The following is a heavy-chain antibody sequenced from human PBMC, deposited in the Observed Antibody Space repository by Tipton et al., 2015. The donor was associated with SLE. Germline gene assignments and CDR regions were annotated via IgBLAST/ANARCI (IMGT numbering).Heavy chain of an antibody. D-gene: IGHD2-15*01. CDR1: GDSISSSHW. Sequence: TLSLTCAVFGDSISSSHWWTWVRQPPGKGLEWIGETYHSGTTNYNSSLKSRVTMSVDKSKNQFSLNLSSVTAADTALYYCARDSRIGWFDPWGQGTLVTVSS. V-gene: IGHV4-4*02. CDR2: TYHSGTT. J-gene: IGHJ5*02. CDR3: ARDSRIGWFDP.